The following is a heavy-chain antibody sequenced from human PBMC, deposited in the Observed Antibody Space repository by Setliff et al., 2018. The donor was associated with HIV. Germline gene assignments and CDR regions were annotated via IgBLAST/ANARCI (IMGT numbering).Heavy chain of an antibody. CDR3: ARLPDINSWPFDY. CDR1: GGSISSSNW. V-gene: IGHV4-4*02. CDR2: IHHSGGT. D-gene: IGHD6-13*01. J-gene: IGHJ4*02. Sequence: TSETLSLTCAVSGGSISSSNWWSWVRQPPGKGLEWIGYIHHSGGTQYNPSLMSRLTMSVDSSKNQFSLSLSSVTAADTAVYYCARLPDINSWPFDYWARGTLVTVSS.